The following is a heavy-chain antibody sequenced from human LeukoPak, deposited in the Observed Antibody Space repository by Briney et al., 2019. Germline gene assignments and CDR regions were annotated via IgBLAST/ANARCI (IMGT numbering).Heavy chain of an antibody. D-gene: IGHD3-16*02. V-gene: IGHV1-18*01. CDR3: ARTSVYGPIGNWFDP. J-gene: IGHJ5*02. CDR2: ISAYNGNT. Sequence: ASVKVSCKASGYTFTSYGISWVRQAPGQGLEWMGWISAYNGNTNYAQKLQGRVTMTTDTSTSTAYMELRSLRSDDTAVYYCARTSVYGPIGNWFDPWGQGTLVTVSS. CDR1: GYTFTSYG.